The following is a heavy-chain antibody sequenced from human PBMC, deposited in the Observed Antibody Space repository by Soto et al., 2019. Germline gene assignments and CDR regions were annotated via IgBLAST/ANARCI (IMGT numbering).Heavy chain of an antibody. CDR2: ISGSGGST. J-gene: IGHJ4*02. V-gene: IGHV3-23*01. CDR3: ARRTSGWYLDY. D-gene: IGHD6-19*01. CDR1: GFTLSSYA. Sequence: EVHLLESGGGLVQPGGSLRLTCAASGFTLSSYAMSWVRQAPGKGLEWVSVISGSGGSTYYADSVKGRFTISRDNSKNTLYLQMNSLRAEDTAVYYCARRTSGWYLDYWGQGTLVTVSS.